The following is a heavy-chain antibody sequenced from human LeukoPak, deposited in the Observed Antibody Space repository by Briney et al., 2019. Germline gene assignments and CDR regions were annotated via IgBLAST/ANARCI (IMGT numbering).Heavy chain of an antibody. V-gene: IGHV4-59*01. Sequence: SETLSLTCTVSGGSISSYYWSWIRQPPGKGLEWTGYIYYSGSTNYNPSLKSRVTISVDTSKNQFSLKLSSVTAADTAVYYCARDLAKGHAFDIWGQGTMVTVSS. CDR1: GGSISSYY. J-gene: IGHJ3*02. CDR3: ARDLAKGHAFDI. CDR2: IYYSGST.